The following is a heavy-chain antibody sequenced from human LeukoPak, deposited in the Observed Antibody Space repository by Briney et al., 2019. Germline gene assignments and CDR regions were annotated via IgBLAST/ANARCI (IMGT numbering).Heavy chain of an antibody. Sequence: ASVKVSCKASGYTFTSYDINWVRQATGQGLEWMGWMNPNSGNTGYAQKFQGRVTMTRNTSICTAYMELSSLRSEDTAVYYCARGPGAYYYGSGSYCVWGQGTLVTVSS. D-gene: IGHD3-10*01. CDR1: GYTFTSYD. V-gene: IGHV1-8*01. CDR2: MNPNSGNT. J-gene: IGHJ4*02. CDR3: ARGPGAYYYGSGSYCV.